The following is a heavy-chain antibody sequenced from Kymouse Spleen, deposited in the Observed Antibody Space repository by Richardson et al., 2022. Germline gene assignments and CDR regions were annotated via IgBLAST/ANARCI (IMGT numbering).Heavy chain of an antibody. CDR1: GFTFSSYW. CDR2: INSDGSST. D-gene: IGHD1-7*01. Sequence: EVQLVESGGGLVQPGGSLRLSCAASGFTFSSYWMHWVRQAPGKGLVWVSRINSDGSSTSYADSVKGRFTISRDNAKNTLYLQMNSLRAEDTAVYYCARDMLELLGYYGMDVWGQGTTVTVSS. V-gene: IGHV3-74*01. CDR3: ARDMLELLGYYGMDV. J-gene: IGHJ6*02.